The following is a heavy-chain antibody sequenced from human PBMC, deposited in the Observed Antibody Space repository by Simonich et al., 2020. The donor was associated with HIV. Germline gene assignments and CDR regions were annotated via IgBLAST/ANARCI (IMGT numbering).Heavy chain of an antibody. D-gene: IGHD4-4*01. CDR1: GYTLTELS. Sequence: QVQLVQSGAEVKKPGASVKVSCKVSGYTLTELSMHWVRQAPGQGLEWMGGINTNTGTPRYAQGFTGRFVFSLDTAVSTAYLQISSLKSEDTAVYYCARDGTTVAAFDYWGQGTLVTVSS. J-gene: IGHJ4*02. CDR2: INTNTGTP. CDR3: ARDGTTVAAFDY. V-gene: IGHV7-4-1*02.